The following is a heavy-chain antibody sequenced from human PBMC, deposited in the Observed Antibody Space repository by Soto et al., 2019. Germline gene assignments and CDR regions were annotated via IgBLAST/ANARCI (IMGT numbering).Heavy chain of an antibody. D-gene: IGHD3-10*01. J-gene: IGHJ6*02. CDR3: AKPGISLGSYYYYGMDV. Sequence: PGGPLNFSWQPPDLPFRSYGMAGFGRVQAKGLEWVAVISYDGSNKYYADSVKGRFTISRDNSKNTLYLQMNSLRAEDTAVYYCAKPGISLGSYYYYGMDVWGQGTTVTVSS. CDR2: ISYDGSNK. CDR1: DLPFRSYG. V-gene: IGHV3-30*18.